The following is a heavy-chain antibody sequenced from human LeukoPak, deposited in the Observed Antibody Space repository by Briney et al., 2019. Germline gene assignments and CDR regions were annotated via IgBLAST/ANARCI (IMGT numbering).Heavy chain of an antibody. D-gene: IGHD3-10*01. Sequence: PGGSLRLSCAACGFTFSSFGMHWVRQAPGKGLEWVAVIWFDGSKTYYSESVKGRFTVSRDNSKNTLFLQMNSLRVEDTAVYYCARVGSGYTVDYWGQGTLVTVSS. J-gene: IGHJ4*02. CDR1: GFTFSSFG. CDR2: IWFDGSKT. CDR3: ARVGSGYTVDY. V-gene: IGHV3-33*01.